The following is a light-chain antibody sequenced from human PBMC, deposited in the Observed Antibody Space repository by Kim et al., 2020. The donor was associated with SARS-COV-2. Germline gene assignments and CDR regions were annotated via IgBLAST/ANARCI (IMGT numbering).Light chain of an antibody. Sequence: PGEGVTLSCRASQVITNGYLAWYQQKSGQAPRLLMYDVSTRATGIPDRFSGRGSGTDFTLTINRLESEDFAVYYCQQHATAPLTFGGGTKV. CDR1: QVITNGY. CDR2: DVS. J-gene: IGKJ4*01. CDR3: QQHATAPLT. V-gene: IGKV3D-20*02.